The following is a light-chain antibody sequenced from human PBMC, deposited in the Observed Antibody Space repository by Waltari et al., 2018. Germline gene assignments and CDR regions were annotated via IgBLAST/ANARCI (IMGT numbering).Light chain of an antibody. Sequence: QSALTQPASVSGSPGQSITISCTGTRRDLGTYDYVSWYQQYPGKAPRLIIYDVSKRPSGISNRFSASKSGNTASLTISGLQAEDETDYYCSSYTSSKSVIFGGGTKLTVL. CDR2: DVS. CDR1: RRDLGTYDY. V-gene: IGLV2-14*03. J-gene: IGLJ2*01. CDR3: SSYTSSKSVI.